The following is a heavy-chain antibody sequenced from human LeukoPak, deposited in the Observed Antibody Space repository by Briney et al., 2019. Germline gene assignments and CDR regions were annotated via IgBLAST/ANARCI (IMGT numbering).Heavy chain of an antibody. D-gene: IGHD3-22*01. J-gene: IGHJ4*02. V-gene: IGHV3-48*01. CDR2: ISSSSSTI. Sequence: GGSLRLSCAASGFTFSSYSMNWVRQAPGKGLEWVSYISSSSSTIYYADSVKGRFTISRDNAKNSQYLQMNSPRAEDTAVYYCARDRGCYDSSGYSWGFDYWGQGTLVTVSS. CDR1: GFTFSSYS. CDR3: ARDRGCYDSSGYSWGFDY.